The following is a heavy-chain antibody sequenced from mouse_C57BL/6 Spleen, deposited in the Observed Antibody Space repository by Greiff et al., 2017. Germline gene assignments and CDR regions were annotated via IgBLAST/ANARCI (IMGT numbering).Heavy chain of an antibody. J-gene: IGHJ2*01. V-gene: IGHV1-53*01. Sequence: QVQLQQPGAELVKPGASVKLSCKASGYTFTSYWMHWVKQRPGQGLEWIGNINPSNGGTNYNEKFKSKATLTVDKSSSTAYMQLSSLTSEDSAVYYCAKTTVVASHVDYWGQGTTLTVSS. CDR1: GYTFTSYW. CDR2: INPSNGGT. D-gene: IGHD1-1*01. CDR3: AKTTVVASHVDY.